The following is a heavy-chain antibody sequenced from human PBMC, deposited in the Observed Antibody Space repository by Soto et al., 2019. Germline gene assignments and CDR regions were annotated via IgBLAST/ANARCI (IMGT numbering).Heavy chain of an antibody. CDR3: AKDFCGGDCYSNYFDY. J-gene: IGHJ4*02. CDR1: GFTFSTYG. CDR2: ISYDGINK. Sequence: SLRLSCAASGFTFSTYGMHWVRQAPGKGLEWVAFISYDGINKYYADSVKGRFTISRDNSKNTLYLQMNSLRAEDTAVYYCAKDFCGGDCYSNYFDYWGQGTLVTVSS. D-gene: IGHD2-21*02. V-gene: IGHV3-30*18.